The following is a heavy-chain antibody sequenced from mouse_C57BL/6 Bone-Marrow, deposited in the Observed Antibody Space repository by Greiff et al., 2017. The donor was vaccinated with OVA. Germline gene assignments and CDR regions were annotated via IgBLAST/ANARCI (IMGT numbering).Heavy chain of an antibody. V-gene: IGHV1-54*01. CDR3: AATKAY. J-gene: IGHJ2*01. D-gene: IGHD1-1*01. CDR2: INPGSGGT. Sequence: QVQLQQSGAELVRPGTSVKVSCKASGYAFTNYLIEWVKQRPGQGLEWIGVINPGSGGTNYNEKFKGKATLTADKSSSTAYMQLSSLTSEDSAVYFCAATKAYWGQGTTLTVSS. CDR1: GYAFTNYL.